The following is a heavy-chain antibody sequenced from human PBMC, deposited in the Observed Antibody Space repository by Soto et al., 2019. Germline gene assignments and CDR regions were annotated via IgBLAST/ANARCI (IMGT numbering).Heavy chain of an antibody. Sequence: SRTLSLTYTVSGGSISSYDWRWIRQTPGKGLEWIGYIYYSGSTNYNPSLKSRVTISVDTSKNQFSLKLSSVTAADTAVYYCARDDRYSSSWYGGYFQHWGQGTLVTVSS. D-gene: IGHD6-13*01. CDR2: IYYSGST. CDR3: ARDDRYSSSWYGGYFQH. J-gene: IGHJ1*01. CDR1: GGSISSYD. V-gene: IGHV4-59*01.